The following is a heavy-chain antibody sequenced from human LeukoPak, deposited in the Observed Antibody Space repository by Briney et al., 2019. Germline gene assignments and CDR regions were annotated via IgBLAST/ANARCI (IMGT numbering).Heavy chain of an antibody. CDR2: ISGSGGST. J-gene: IGHJ6*03. CDR3: AKGGYDFWSGYPRVSYYYYMDV. Sequence: GGSLRLSCAASGFTFSSYAMSWVRQAPGKGLEWVSAISGSGGSTYYADSVKGRFTISRDNSKNTLYLQMNSLRAEDTAVYYCAKGGYDFWSGYPRVSYYYYMDVWGKGTTVTVSS. CDR1: GFTFSSYA. D-gene: IGHD3-3*01. V-gene: IGHV3-23*01.